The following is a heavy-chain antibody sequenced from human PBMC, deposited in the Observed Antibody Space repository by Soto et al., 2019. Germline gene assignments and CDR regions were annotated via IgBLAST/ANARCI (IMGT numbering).Heavy chain of an antibody. CDR2: ISGSGGST. V-gene: IGHV3-23*01. D-gene: IGHD2-2*02. J-gene: IGHJ5*02. Sequence: SLRLSCAASGFTFSLYSMIWVRQAPGKGLEWVSAISGSGGSTYYADSVKGRFTISRDNSKNTLYLQMNSLRAEDTAVYYCAKFGGRDCSSTSCYTEDWFDPWGQGT. CDR1: GFTFSLYS. CDR3: AKFGGRDCSSTSCYTEDWFDP.